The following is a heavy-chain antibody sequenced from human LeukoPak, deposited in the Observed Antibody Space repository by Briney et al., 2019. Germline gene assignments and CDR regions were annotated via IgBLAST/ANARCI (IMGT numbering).Heavy chain of an antibody. J-gene: IGHJ4*02. V-gene: IGHV1-69*13. CDR3: ARGFCSGGSCYFYY. D-gene: IGHD2-15*01. Sequence: SVKVSCKASGGTFSSYAISWVRQAPGQGLDWMGGIIPICGTANYAQKFQGRVTITSEESTSTAYMQLRSLRSEDTAVYYCARGFCSGGSCYFYYWGQGTLVTVSS. CDR1: GGTFSSYA. CDR2: IIPICGTA.